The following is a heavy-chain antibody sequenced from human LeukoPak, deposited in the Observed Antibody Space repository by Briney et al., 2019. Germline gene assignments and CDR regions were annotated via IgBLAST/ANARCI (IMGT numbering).Heavy chain of an antibody. D-gene: IGHD3-22*01. J-gene: IGHJ3*02. CDR2: ISSSSSYI. Sequence: GGSLRLSCAASGFTFSSYSMNWVRQAPGKGLEWVSSISSSSSYIYYADSVKGRSTISRDNAKNSLYLQMNSLRAEDTAVYYCARDPITMIVVGAFDIWGQGTMVTVSS. V-gene: IGHV3-21*01. CDR3: ARDPITMIVVGAFDI. CDR1: GFTFSSYS.